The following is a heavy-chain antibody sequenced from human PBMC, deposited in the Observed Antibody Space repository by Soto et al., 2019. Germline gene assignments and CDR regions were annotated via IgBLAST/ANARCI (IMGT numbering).Heavy chain of an antibody. J-gene: IGHJ5*02. CDR1: GYTFTSYG. V-gene: IGHV1-18*01. D-gene: IGHD5-12*01. CDR2: ISAYNGNT. Sequence: QVQLVQSGAEVKKPGASVKVSCKASGYTFTSYGISWVRQAPGQGLEWMGWISAYNGNTNYAQKLQGRVTMTTDTSTSTAYRELRSLRSDDTAVYYCAREFNIVATIGWFDPWGQGTLVTVSS. CDR3: AREFNIVATIGWFDP.